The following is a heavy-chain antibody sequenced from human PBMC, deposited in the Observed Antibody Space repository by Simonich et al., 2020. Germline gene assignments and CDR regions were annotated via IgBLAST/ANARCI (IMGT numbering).Heavy chain of an antibody. CDR3: ARWPSFPASYGSGSYFDY. D-gene: IGHD3-10*01. CDR2: INPNSGCT. CDR1: GYTFTGYY. J-gene: IGHJ4*02. V-gene: IGHV1-2*02. Sequence: QVQLVQSGAEVKKPGASVKVSCKASGYTFTGYYMHWVRRAPGQGLEGMGWINPNSGCTNHAQKLQGRVTMTRDTAISTAYMELSRLRSDDTAVYYCARWPSFPASYGSGSYFDYWGQGTLVTVSS.